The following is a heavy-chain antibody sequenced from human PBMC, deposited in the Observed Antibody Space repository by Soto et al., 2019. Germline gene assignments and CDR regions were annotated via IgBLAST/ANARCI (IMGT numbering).Heavy chain of an antibody. Sequence: SETLSFTCTVSGGSISSYYWSWIRQPPGKGLEWIGYIYYSGSTNYNPSLKSRVTISVDTSKNQFSLKLSSVTAADTAVYYCARADSSGSQAFTLGYWGQGTLVTVSS. D-gene: IGHD3-22*01. V-gene: IGHV4-59*01. J-gene: IGHJ4*02. CDR2: IYYSGST. CDR3: ARADSSGSQAFTLGY. CDR1: GGSISSYY.